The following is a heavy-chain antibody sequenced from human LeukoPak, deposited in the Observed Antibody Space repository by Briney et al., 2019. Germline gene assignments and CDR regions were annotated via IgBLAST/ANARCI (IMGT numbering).Heavy chain of an antibody. CDR2: INPNSGGT. J-gene: IGHJ5*02. CDR3: ARAENDVLRFLEWLPGNWFDP. D-gene: IGHD3-3*01. Sequence: ASVKVSCKASGYTFTGYYMHWVRQAPGQGLEWMGWINPNSGGTNYAQKFQGRVTMSRDTSISTAYMELSRLRSDDTAVYNCARAENDVLRFLEWLPGNWFDPWGQGTLVTVSS. V-gene: IGHV1-2*02. CDR1: GYTFTGYY.